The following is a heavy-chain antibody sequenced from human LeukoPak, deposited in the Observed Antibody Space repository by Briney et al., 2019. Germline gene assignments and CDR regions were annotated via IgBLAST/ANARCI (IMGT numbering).Heavy chain of an antibody. Sequence: PGGSLRLSCAASGFTFSSYAMSWVRQAPGKGLEWVSAISGSGGSTYYADSVKGRFTVSRDNSKNTLYLQMNSLRAEDTAVYFCAKSTIGGSSSSYFDYWGQGTLVTVSS. V-gene: IGHV3-23*01. CDR1: GFTFSSYA. CDR2: ISGSGGST. J-gene: IGHJ4*02. D-gene: IGHD6-6*01. CDR3: AKSTIGGSSSSYFDY.